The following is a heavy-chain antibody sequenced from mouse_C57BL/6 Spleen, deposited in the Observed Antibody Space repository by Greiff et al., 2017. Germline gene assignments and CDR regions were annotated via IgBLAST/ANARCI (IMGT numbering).Heavy chain of an antibody. V-gene: IGHV1-82*01. J-gene: IGHJ4*01. Sequence: QVQLQQSGPELVKPGASVKISCKASGYAFSSSWMHWVKQRPGKGLEWIGRIYPGDGDTNYNGKFKGKGTLTVDTSSSTANMQLSGLTAEDSAVYYGARWGNAMDDWGQGTSVTVAS. CDR2: IYPGDGDT. CDR3: ARWGNAMDD. CDR1: GYAFSSSW.